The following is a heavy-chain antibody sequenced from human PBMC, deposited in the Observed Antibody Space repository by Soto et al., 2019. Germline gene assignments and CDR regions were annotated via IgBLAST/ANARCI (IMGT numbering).Heavy chain of an antibody. V-gene: IGHV4-34*01. CDR1: GGSFSGYY. CDR2: INHSGST. D-gene: IGHD4-17*01. CDR3: ALQDYGGNSDY. Sequence: PSETLSLTCAVYGGSFSGYYWSWIRQPPGKGLEWIGEINHSGSTNYNPSLKSRVTISVDTSKNQFSLKLSSVTAADTAVYYCALQDYGGNSDYWGQGTLVTVSS. J-gene: IGHJ4*02.